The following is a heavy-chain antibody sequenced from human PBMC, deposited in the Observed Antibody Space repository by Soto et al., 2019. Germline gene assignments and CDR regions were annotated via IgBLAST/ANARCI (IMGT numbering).Heavy chain of an antibody. CDR1: GYTFTNFD. Sequence: ASVKVSCKTSGYTFTNFDVNCVRQAAGQGLEWMGWMSPNSENKGYAQKFQGRVSMTRDNSITTAYMELSSLRSEDTAVYYCASSGYCSSTSCYSRHWYFDLWGRGTLVTVSS. CDR2: MSPNSENK. CDR3: ASSGYCSSTSCYSRHWYFDL. J-gene: IGHJ2*01. D-gene: IGHD2-2*01. V-gene: IGHV1-8*01.